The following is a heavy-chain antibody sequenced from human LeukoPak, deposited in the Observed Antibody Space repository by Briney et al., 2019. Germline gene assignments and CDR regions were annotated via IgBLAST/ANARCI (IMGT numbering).Heavy chain of an antibody. CDR3: ARGYCSSTSCQYYFDY. V-gene: IGHV1-3*01. D-gene: IGHD2-2*01. CDR2: INAGNANT. CDR1: GYTFSSYA. J-gene: IGHJ4*02. Sequence: ASVKVSCKTSGYTFSSYAIHLARQAPGHRLEWMGWINAGNANTKYSQKFQGRVTITRDTSASTAYMELSSLRSEDTAVYYCARGYCSSTSCQYYFDYWGQGTLVTVSS.